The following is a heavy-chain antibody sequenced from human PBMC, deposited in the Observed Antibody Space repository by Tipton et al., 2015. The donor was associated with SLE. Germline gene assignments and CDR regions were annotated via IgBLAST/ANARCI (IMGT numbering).Heavy chain of an antibody. Sequence: TLSLTCTVSGGSISESTYSWDWIRQAPGKGLEWIGSMYFSGNTYYNPFLRSRVTISADTSKNQFSLKLTSVTAADTAVYFCARDRDIVLEPVPIPPAFDIWGQGTTVTVPS. V-gene: IGHV4-39*07. J-gene: IGHJ3*02. CDR1: GGSISESTYS. CDR2: MYFSGNT. CDR3: ARDRDIVLEPVPIPPAFDI. D-gene: IGHD2-8*02.